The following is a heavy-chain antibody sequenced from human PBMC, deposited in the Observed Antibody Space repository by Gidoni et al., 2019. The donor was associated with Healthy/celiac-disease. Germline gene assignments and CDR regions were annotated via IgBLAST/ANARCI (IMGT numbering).Heavy chain of an antibody. J-gene: IGHJ3*02. CDR1: GFTFSSYS. D-gene: IGHD4-17*01. CDR2: ISSSSSYI. CDR3: ARADYGGKDAFDI. Sequence: EVQLVESGGGLVKPGGCLRLYCAASGFTFSSYSMNWGRQAPGNGLEWVSSISSSSSYIYYADSVKGRFTISRDNAKNSLYLQMNSLRAEDTAVYYCARADYGGKDAFDIWGQGTMVTVSS. V-gene: IGHV3-21*01.